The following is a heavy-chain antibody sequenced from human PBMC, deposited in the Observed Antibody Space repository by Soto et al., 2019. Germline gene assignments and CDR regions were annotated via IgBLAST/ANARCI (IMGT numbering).Heavy chain of an antibody. CDR3: AKDPGYYDFWSGYSDY. Sequence: GGSLRLSCAASGFTFSSSAMSWVRQAPGKGLEWVSAISAGGDDTCYADSVKGRFTVSRDNSKNTLHLQMNSLRAEDTAVYYCAKDPGYYDFWSGYSDYWGQGTLVTVSS. CDR1: GFTFSSSA. D-gene: IGHD3-3*01. V-gene: IGHV3-23*01. CDR2: ISAGGDDT. J-gene: IGHJ4*02.